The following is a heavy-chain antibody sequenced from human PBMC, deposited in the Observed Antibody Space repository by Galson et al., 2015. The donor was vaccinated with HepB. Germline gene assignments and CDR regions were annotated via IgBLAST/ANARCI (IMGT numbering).Heavy chain of an antibody. CDR2: ISSSSSYI. V-gene: IGHV3-21*01. Sequence: SLRLSCAASGFTFSSYSMNWVRQAPGKGLEWVSSISSSSSYIYYADSVKGRFTISRDNAKNSLYLQMNSLRAEDTAVYYCARVRLPRVAAAQIYYYYYGMDVWGQGTTVTVSS. CDR1: GFTFSSYS. J-gene: IGHJ6*02. D-gene: IGHD6-13*01. CDR3: ARVRLPRVAAAQIYYYYYGMDV.